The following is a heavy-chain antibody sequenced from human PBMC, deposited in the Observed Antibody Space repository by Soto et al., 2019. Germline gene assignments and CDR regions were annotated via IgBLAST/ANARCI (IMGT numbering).Heavy chain of an antibody. J-gene: IGHJ4*02. V-gene: IGHV1-69*13. CDR1: GDTLSHHA. Sequence: ASVKVSCKASGDTLSHHAISWVRQAPGQGLEWMGGIIPIFGTANYAQKFQGRVTITADESTSTAYMELSSLRSEDTAVYYCARAPPMTTVTAYYFDYWGQGTLVTVSS. CDR2: IIPIFGTA. CDR3: ARAPPMTTVTAYYFDY. D-gene: IGHD4-17*01.